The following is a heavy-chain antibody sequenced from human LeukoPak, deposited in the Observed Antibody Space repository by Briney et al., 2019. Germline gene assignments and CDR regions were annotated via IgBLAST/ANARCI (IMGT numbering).Heavy chain of an antibody. D-gene: IGHD3-16*02. CDR1: GGSIRRYF. CDR2: IHRNGGF. CDR3: TRNTYCYENNCDLRGHWFDP. J-gene: IGHJ5*02. Sequence: PSDTPSLTCTVSGGSIRRYFWSWLRQPAGKGLEWIGRIHRNGGFTHKPSLKSGVTMETDTYKNEVSLKLTSVTAADTAIYYCTRNTYCYENNCDLRGHWFDPWGQGTLVIVAS. V-gene: IGHV4-4*07.